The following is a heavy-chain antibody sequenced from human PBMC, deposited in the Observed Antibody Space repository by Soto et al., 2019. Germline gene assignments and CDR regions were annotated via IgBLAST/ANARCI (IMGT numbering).Heavy chain of an antibody. CDR2: IKGDGSET. Sequence: GGSLRLSCAASGFTFSSYWMHWVRQAPGKGLVWVSRIKGDGSETNYADSAKGRFTISRDNAKNTLYLQLNSLRAEDTAVYYCLRGNSGYGTFDYWGQGTRVTVSS. J-gene: IGHJ4*02. CDR3: LRGNSGYGTFDY. CDR1: GFTFSSYW. V-gene: IGHV3-74*01. D-gene: IGHD5-12*01.